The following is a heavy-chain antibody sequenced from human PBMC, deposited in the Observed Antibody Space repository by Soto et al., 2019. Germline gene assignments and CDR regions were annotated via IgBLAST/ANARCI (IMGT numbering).Heavy chain of an antibody. D-gene: IGHD3-22*01. CDR3: ARDRGPSSGYYPYWFDP. CDR1: GGTFSSYA. V-gene: IGHV1-69*12. J-gene: IGHJ5*02. Sequence: QVQLVQSGAEVKKPGSSVKVSCKASGGTFSSYAISWVRQAPGQGLEWMGEIIPIFDTANYAQKFQGRVTSTADESTSTAYMELSSRRAEDTAVYYCARDRGPSSGYYPYWFDPWGQGTLVTVSS. CDR2: IIPIFDTA.